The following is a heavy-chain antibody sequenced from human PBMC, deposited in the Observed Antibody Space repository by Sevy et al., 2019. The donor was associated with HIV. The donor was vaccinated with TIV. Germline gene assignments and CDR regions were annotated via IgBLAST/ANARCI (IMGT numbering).Heavy chain of an antibody. D-gene: IGHD3-9*01. CDR3: ARVGAGLGWDASGRDYYGMDV. V-gene: IGHV3-48*02. CDR1: GFTFSSYS. J-gene: IGHJ6*02. Sequence: GGSLRLSCAASGFTFSSYSMNWVRQAPGKGLEWVSYISSSSSTIYYADSVKRRFTISRDNAKNSLYLQMNSLRDEDTAVYYCARVGAGLGWDASGRDYYGMDVWGQGTTVTVSS. CDR2: ISSSSSTI.